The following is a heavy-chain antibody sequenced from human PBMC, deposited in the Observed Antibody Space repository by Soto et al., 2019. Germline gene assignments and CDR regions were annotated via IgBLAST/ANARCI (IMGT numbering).Heavy chain of an antibody. D-gene: IGHD2-2*01. V-gene: IGHV4-34*01. J-gene: IGHJ4*02. Sequence: QVQLQQWGAGLLKPSDALSLTSAVYGGSFSGYYWSWIRQPPGKGLAWLGERNHSGSTNYNPSLKSRVTISVDTSKNQFSLKLSSGTAADTAGYYCAGASQRYPLRSRGGFDYWGQGTLVTVSS. CDR1: GGSFSGYY. CDR2: RNHSGST. CDR3: AGASQRYPLRSRGGFDY.